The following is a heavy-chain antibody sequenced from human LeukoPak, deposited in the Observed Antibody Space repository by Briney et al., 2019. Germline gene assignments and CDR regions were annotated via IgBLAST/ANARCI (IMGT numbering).Heavy chain of an antibody. CDR3: TADLNYYDILTGYYPFDY. J-gene: IGHJ4*02. Sequence: PGGSPRLSCAASGFTFSNAWMSWVRQAPGKGLEWVGRIKSKTDGGTTDYAAPVKGRFTISRDDSKNTLYLQMNSLKTEDTAVYYCTADLNYYDILTGYYPFDYWGQGTLVTVSS. CDR2: IKSKTDGGTT. D-gene: IGHD3-9*01. V-gene: IGHV3-15*01. CDR1: GFTFSNAW.